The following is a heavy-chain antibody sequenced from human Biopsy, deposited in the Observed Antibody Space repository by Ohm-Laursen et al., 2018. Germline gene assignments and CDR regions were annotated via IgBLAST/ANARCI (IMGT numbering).Heavy chain of an antibody. CDR3: ARDISPSTFPENTLDI. J-gene: IGHJ3*02. CDR2: MTRNNGFI. D-gene: IGHD2/OR15-2a*01. V-gene: IGHV3-9*01. Sequence: SLRLSCSAAGFKFDDYAMHWVRQTPGKGLEWVSGMTRNNGFIGYADSVRGRFTISRDNGQNSLYLQMNNLITKDTAVYYCARDISPSTFPENTLDIWGQGTMVTVSS. CDR1: GFKFDDYA.